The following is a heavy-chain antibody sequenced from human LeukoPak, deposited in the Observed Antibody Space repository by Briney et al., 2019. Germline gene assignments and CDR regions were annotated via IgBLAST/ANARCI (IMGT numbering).Heavy chain of an antibody. J-gene: IGHJ5*02. Sequence: EASVKVSCKASGGTFSSYAISWVRQAPGQGLEWMGGIIPIFGTANYAQKFQGRVTITADESTSTAYMELSSLRSGDTAVYYCAIVVPAASWFDPWGQGTLVTVSS. D-gene: IGHD2-2*01. CDR1: GGTFSSYA. CDR3: AIVVPAASWFDP. V-gene: IGHV1-69*13. CDR2: IIPIFGTA.